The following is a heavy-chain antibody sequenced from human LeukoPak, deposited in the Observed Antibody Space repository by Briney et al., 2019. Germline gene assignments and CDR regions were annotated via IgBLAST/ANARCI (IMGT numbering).Heavy chain of an antibody. V-gene: IGHV3-66*01. CDR2: IYSDGRT. D-gene: IGHD6-19*01. CDR1: GFTVSTNY. Sequence: LSGGSLRLSCAASGFTVSTNYMSWVRQAPGKGLEWVSVIYSDGRTSYADSVRGRFTISRDNSKNTLYLQTSSLRAEDTAVYYCARELVAGGGRRGMDVWGQGTMVTVSS. CDR3: ARELVAGGGRRGMDV. J-gene: IGHJ6*02.